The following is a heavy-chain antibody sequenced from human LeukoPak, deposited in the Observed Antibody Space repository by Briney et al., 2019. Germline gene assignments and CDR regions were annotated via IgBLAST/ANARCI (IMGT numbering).Heavy chain of an antibody. J-gene: IGHJ4*02. CDR2: ISYDGSNK. V-gene: IGHV3-30*04. CDR3: ARDPPMSGGSSWYSYFDY. D-gene: IGHD6-13*01. CDR1: GFTFSSYA. Sequence: GGSLRLSCAASGFTFSSYAMHWVRQAPGKGLEWVAVISYDGSNKYYADSVKGRFTISRDNSKNTLYLQMNSLRAEDTAVYYCARDPPMSGGSSWYSYFDYWGQGTLVTVSS.